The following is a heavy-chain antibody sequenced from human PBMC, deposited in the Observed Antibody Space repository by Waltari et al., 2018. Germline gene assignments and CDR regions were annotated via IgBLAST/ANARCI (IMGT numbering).Heavy chain of an antibody. J-gene: IGHJ4*02. CDR1: DGSISSGNYY. Sequence: QLQLQESGPGLVKPSETLSLTCTVSDGSISSGNYYWGWIRQSPGKGLEWIGSIYYSGCPSYNPSLRSRVTISVDTPKHQFSLKLSSVTAADTAVYYCARSLHIFRAAAGMFDYWGQGSLVIVSS. D-gene: IGHD6-13*01. CDR3: ARSLHIFRAAAGMFDY. V-gene: IGHV4-39*01. CDR2: IYYSGCP.